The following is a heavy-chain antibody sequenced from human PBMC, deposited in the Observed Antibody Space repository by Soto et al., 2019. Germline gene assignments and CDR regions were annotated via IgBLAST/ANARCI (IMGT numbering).Heavy chain of an antibody. CDR3: VRGSHYYDSRDDAFDI. V-gene: IGHV3-33*01. Sequence: QVQLVESGGGVVQPGRSLRLSCAASGFTFSSYGMHWVRQAPGKGLEWVAVIWYDGSNKYYADSVKGRFTISRDNSKNTLYLQMNSLRAEDTAVYYCVRGSHYYDSRDDAFDIWGQGTMVTVSS. D-gene: IGHD3-22*01. J-gene: IGHJ3*02. CDR2: IWYDGSNK. CDR1: GFTFSSYG.